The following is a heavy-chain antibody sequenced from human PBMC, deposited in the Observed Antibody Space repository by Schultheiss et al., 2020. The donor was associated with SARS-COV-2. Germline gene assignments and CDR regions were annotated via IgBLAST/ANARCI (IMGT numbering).Heavy chain of an antibody. J-gene: IGHJ4*02. CDR2: ISYDGSNK. CDR1: GFTFSSYA. D-gene: IGHD3-16*01. Sequence: GGSLRLSCAASGFTFSSYAMHWVRQAPGKGLEWVAVISYDGSNKYYADSVKGRFTISRDNSKNTLYLQMNSLRADDTAVYYCARDLPRDFLGVFVAPDYWGQGTLVTVSS. V-gene: IGHV3-30*04. CDR3: ARDLPRDFLGVFVAPDY.